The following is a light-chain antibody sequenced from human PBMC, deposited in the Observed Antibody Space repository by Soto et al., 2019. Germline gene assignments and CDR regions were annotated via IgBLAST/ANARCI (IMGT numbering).Light chain of an antibody. Sequence: EIVVTQSPSTLSLSPGERATLSCRASQSVSSYLAWYQQKPGQAPRLLIYDASNRATGIPARFSGSGSGTDFTLTISSLEPEDFAVYYCQQRSNWPITFGQGTRLEI. CDR2: DAS. CDR3: QQRSNWPIT. CDR1: QSVSSY. J-gene: IGKJ5*01. V-gene: IGKV3-11*01.